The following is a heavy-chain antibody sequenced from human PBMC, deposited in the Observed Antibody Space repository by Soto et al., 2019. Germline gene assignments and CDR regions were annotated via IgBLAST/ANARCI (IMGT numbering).Heavy chain of an antibody. CDR1: GVSISSYF. CDR3: GRIGGYHGPLDY. J-gene: IGHJ4*02. D-gene: IGHD6-25*01. V-gene: IGHV4-59*01. CDR2: TYHRGST. Sequence: PSETLSLTCSVSGVSISSYFWSWIRQAPGRGLEWIGYTYHRGSTNYSPSLKSRVAISLDTSENQFSLKVNSVTAADTAVYYCGRIGGYHGPLDYWGQGTPVTVSS.